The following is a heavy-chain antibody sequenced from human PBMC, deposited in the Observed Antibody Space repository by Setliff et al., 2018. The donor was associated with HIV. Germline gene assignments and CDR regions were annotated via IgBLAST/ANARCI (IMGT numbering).Heavy chain of an antibody. Sequence: SETLSLTCTVSGVSISTNNYYWAWIRQPPGKGLEWIGNILYSGTTFYNPSLRSRVTISVDTSKNQFSLRLTSVTAADTAVYYCARLGTRTVAADADFDSWGQGALVTVSS. V-gene: IGHV4-39*07. D-gene: IGHD2-15*01. CDR2: ILYSGTT. CDR3: ARLGTRTVAADADFDS. CDR1: GVSISTNNYY. J-gene: IGHJ4*02.